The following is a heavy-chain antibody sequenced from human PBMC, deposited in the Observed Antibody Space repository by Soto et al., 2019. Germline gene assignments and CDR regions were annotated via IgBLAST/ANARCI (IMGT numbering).Heavy chain of an antibody. V-gene: IGHV3-23*01. J-gene: IGHJ4*02. CDR3: AKGDVNYYDSSGYFDY. CDR2: ISGSGGST. Sequence: GGSLRLSCAASGFTVSSYAMSWVRQAPGKGLEWVSAISGSGGSTYYADSVKGRFTISRDNSKNTLYLQMNSLRAEDTAVYYCAKGDVNYYDSSGYFDYWGQGTLVTVSS. D-gene: IGHD3-22*01. CDR1: GFTVSSYA.